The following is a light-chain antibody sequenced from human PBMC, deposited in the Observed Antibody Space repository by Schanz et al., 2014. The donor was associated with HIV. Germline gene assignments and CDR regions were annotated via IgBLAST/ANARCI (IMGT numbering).Light chain of an antibody. CDR1: SSNIGRNT. Sequence: QSVLTQPPSASGTPGQRVTMSCSGSSSNIGRNTINWYQQLPGMAPTLLIYSNDQRPAGVPDRFSGSESGTSASLAISGLQSEDEADYYCATWDNTLNGWVFGGGTKLTVL. CDR3: ATWDNTLNGWV. V-gene: IGLV1-44*01. J-gene: IGLJ3*02. CDR2: SND.